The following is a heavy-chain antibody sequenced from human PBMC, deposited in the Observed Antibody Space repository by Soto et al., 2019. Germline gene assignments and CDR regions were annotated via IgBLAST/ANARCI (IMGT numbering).Heavy chain of an antibody. CDR3: ARDLHDFCSGYYPPKGYYYYYMDV. D-gene: IGHD3-3*01. V-gene: IGHV4-34*01. CDR2: INHSGST. J-gene: IGHJ6*03. CDR1: GGSFSGYY. Sequence: KQSPTLSLTCAVYGGSFSGYYWSWIRQPPGKGLEWIGEINHSGSTNYNPSLKSRVTISVDTSKNQFSLKLSSVTAADTAVYYCARDLHDFCSGYYPPKGYYYYYMDVWGKGTTVTVSS.